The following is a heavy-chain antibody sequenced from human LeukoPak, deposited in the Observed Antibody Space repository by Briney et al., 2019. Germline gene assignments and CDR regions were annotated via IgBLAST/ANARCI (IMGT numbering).Heavy chain of an antibody. CDR3: ARGDSSSSEVDY. CDR1: GFTFSSYG. J-gene: IGHJ4*02. CDR2: IWYDGSNK. Sequence: GGSLRLSCAASGFTFSSYGMHWVRQAPGKGLEWVAVIWYDGSNKYYADSVKGRFTISRDNSENTLYLQMNSLRAEDTAVYYCARGDSSSSEVDYWGQETLVTVSS. V-gene: IGHV3-33*01. D-gene: IGHD6-6*01.